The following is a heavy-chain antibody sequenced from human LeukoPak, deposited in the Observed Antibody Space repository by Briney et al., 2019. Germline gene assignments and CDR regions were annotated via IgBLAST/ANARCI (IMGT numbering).Heavy chain of an antibody. CDR2: INHSGSI. CDR3: ARGLGEYPHY. D-gene: IGHD3-10*01. Sequence: SETLSLTWAVYGGSFSSYYSSWIRQPPGNGLEWIVEINHSGSINYNASLKSRVTISVDTSKNQFSLKLSSVTAADTAVYYCARGLGEYPHYWGQGTLVTVSP. J-gene: IGHJ4*02. CDR1: GGSFSSYY. V-gene: IGHV4-34*01.